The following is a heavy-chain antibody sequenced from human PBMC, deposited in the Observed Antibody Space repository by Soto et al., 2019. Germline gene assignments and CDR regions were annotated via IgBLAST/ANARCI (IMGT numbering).Heavy chain of an antibody. CDR3: ARRRLDGYYYYMDV. CDR2: IYYSGST. V-gene: IGHV4-61*05. Sequence: SETLSLTCTVSGGSISSSSYYWGWIRQPPGKGLEWIGYIYYSGSTNYNPSLKSRVTISVDTSKNQFSLKLSSVTAADTAVYYCARRRLDGYYYYMDVWGKGTTVTVSS. J-gene: IGHJ6*03. CDR1: GGSISSSSYY.